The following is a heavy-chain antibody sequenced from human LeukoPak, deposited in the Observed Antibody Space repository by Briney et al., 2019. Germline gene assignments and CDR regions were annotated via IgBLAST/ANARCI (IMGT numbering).Heavy chain of an antibody. D-gene: IGHD3-9*01. J-gene: IGHJ6*02. Sequence: SVKVSCKASGGTFSSYAISWVRQAPGQGLEWMGRIIPILGIANYAQKFQGRVTITADKSTSTAYMELSSLRSEDTAVYYCAGDRGDILTGYYREVYYGMDVWGQGTTVTVSS. CDR2: IIPILGIA. CDR3: AGDRGDILTGYYREVYYGMDV. V-gene: IGHV1-69*04. CDR1: GGTFSSYA.